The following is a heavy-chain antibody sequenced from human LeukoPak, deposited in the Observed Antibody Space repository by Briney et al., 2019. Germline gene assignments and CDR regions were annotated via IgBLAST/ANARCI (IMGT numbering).Heavy chain of an antibody. CDR1: GFTFSSYG. D-gene: IGHD3-10*01. CDR3: ARDRSDITMVRGVNYYYYYMDV. V-gene: IGHV3-33*01. Sequence: PGGSLRLSCAASGFTFSSYGMNWVRQAPGKGLEWVAVIRNDGSNKYYADSVKGRFTISRDNSKNTLYLQMNSLRAEDTAVYYCARDRSDITMVRGVNYYYYYMDVWGKGTTVTVSS. J-gene: IGHJ6*03. CDR2: IRNDGSNK.